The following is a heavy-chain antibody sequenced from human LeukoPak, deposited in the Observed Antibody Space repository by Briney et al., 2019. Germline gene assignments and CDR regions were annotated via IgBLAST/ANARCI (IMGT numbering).Heavy chain of an antibody. CDR2: IYTSGST. J-gene: IGHJ4*02. Sequence: PSETLSLTCTVSGGSISSYYWSWIRQPPGKGLEWIGCIYTSGSTNYNPSLKSRVTISVDTSKNQFSLKLSSVTAADTAVYYCARQGGYYYDSSGYIDYWGQGTLVTVSS. V-gene: IGHV4-4*09. CDR3: ARQGGYYYDSSGYIDY. CDR1: GGSISSYY. D-gene: IGHD3-22*01.